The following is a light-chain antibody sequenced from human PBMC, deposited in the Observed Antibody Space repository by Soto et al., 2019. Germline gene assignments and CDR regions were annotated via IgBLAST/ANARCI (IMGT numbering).Light chain of an antibody. Sequence: EIVLTQSPGILSLSPGERATLACRASQSVSNDVLAWYQQKPGQAPRLLIYGASTRATDVPDRFSGSGSGADFTLSISRLEPEDFAVYYCQQYGSSPPRTFGQGTKVDIK. CDR1: QSVSNDV. CDR2: GAS. J-gene: IGKJ1*01. V-gene: IGKV3-20*01. CDR3: QQYGSSPPRT.